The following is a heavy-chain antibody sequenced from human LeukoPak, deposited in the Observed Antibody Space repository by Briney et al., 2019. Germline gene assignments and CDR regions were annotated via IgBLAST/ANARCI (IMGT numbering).Heavy chain of an antibody. Sequence: PGGSLRLPCAASGFTFSSYGMHWVRQAPGKGLEWVAFIRYDGSNKYYADSVKGRFTISRDNSKNTLYLQMNSLRAEDTAVYYCAKDPVLDSSGLKESDAFDIWGQGTMVTVSS. V-gene: IGHV3-30*02. CDR2: IRYDGSNK. D-gene: IGHD3-22*01. CDR3: AKDPVLDSSGLKESDAFDI. J-gene: IGHJ3*02. CDR1: GFTFSSYG.